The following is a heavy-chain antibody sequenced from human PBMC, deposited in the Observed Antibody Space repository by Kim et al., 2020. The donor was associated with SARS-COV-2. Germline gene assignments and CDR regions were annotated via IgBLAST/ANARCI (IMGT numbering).Heavy chain of an antibody. Sequence: GGSLRLSCAASGFTFDDYAMHWVRQAPGKGLEWVSGISWNSGSIGYADSVKGRFTISRDNAKNSLYLQMNSLRAEDTALYYCAKDMIGGGSGSYYRYFDYWGQGTLVTVSS. CDR3: AKDMIGGGSGSYYRYFDY. D-gene: IGHD3-10*01. CDR1: GFTFDDYA. CDR2: ISWNSGSI. J-gene: IGHJ4*02. V-gene: IGHV3-9*01.